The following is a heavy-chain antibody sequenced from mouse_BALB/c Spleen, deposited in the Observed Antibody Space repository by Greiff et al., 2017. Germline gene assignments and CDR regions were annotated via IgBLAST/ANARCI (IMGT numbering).Heavy chain of an antibody. Sequence: VQLKESGPGLVAPSQSLSITCTVSGFSLTGYGVNWVRQPPGKGLEWLGMIWGDGSTDYNSALKSRLSISKDNSKSQVFLKMNSLQTDDTARYYCAREDGYYADYYAMDYWGQGTSVTVSS. CDR3: AREDGYYADYYAMDY. D-gene: IGHD2-3*01. CDR2: IWGDGST. J-gene: IGHJ4*01. CDR1: GFSLTGYG. V-gene: IGHV2-6-7*01.